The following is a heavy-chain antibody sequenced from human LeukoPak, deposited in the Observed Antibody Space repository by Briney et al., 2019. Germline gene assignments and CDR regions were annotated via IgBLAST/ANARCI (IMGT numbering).Heavy chain of an antibody. J-gene: IGHJ4*02. Sequence: GGSLRLSCAASGFTFSSYAMNWVRLSPGKGLEWVSAITDNGNTTYYADSVKGRFTISRDNSKNTLYLQMSSLRAEDTAVYYCAALRLSDHFDYWGQGTLVTVSS. V-gene: IGHV3-23*01. CDR3: AALRLSDHFDY. CDR2: ITDNGNTT. CDR1: GFTFSSYA. D-gene: IGHD2-15*01.